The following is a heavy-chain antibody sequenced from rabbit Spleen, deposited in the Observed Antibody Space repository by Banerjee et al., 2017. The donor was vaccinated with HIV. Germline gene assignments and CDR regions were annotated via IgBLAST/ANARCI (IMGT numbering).Heavy chain of an antibody. CDR2: IDPVFGIT. V-gene: IGHV1S43*01. Sequence: QEQLEESGGGLVKPEGSLTLTCMSSGLDFSGNSYICWVRQAPGKGLEWIGYIDPVFGITYYASWVNGRFSISRENTQNTVSLQMNSLTVADTATYFCAREGSGYYSLWGPGTLVTVS. CDR3: AREGSGYYSL. J-gene: IGHJ4*01. CDR1: GLDFSGNSY. D-gene: IGHD1-1*01.